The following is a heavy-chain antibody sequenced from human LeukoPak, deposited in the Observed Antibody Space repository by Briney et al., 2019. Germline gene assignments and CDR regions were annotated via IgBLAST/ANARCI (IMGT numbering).Heavy chain of an antibody. V-gene: IGHV3-7*01. D-gene: IGHD5-18*01. CDR2: IKQDGSKK. Sequence: RGSLRLSCAASGFTFSSYWMSWVRQAPGKGLEWVADIKQDGSKKYYVDSVKGRFTISRDNAKNSVFLQMNSLGAEDTAVYYCARESGYSYGLAGFFDYWGQGTLVTVSS. CDR1: GFTFSSYW. CDR3: ARESGYSYGLAGFFDY. J-gene: IGHJ4*02.